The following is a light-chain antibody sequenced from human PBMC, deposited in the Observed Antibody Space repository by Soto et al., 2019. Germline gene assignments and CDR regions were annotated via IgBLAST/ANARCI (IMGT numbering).Light chain of an antibody. J-gene: IGKJ1*01. CDR2: KAS. CDR1: QSFSSW. V-gene: IGKV1-5*03. Sequence: DIQMTQSPSTLSASVGDTVTISCRASQSFSSWLAWYQQKPGKAPKLLIYKASSLQSGVPSRFSGSGSGTEFTLTISSLLPDDFATYYCQQYNSFPWTFGQGTKVEIK. CDR3: QQYNSFPWT.